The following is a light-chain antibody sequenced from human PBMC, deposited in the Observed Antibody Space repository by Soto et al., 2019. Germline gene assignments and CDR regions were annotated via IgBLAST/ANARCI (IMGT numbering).Light chain of an antibody. CDR3: GTWDSSLTVWV. Sequence: QAVVTQPPSVSAAPGQTVTISCAGSSSNIGNNFVSWYQQLPGTAPKLLIYENNKRPSWIPDRFSGSKSGTSASLGITGLQTGDEAVYYCGTWDSSLTVWVFGGGTKLTVL. V-gene: IGLV1-51*02. CDR2: ENN. J-gene: IGLJ3*02. CDR1: SSNIGNNF.